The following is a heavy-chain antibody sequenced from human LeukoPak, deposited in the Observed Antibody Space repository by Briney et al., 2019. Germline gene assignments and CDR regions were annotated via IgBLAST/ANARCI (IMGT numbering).Heavy chain of an antibody. D-gene: IGHD4-23*01. Sequence: SVKVSCKASGGTFSSYAISWVRQAPGQGLEWMGRIIPIFGIANYAQKFQGRVTITADKSTSTAYMELSSLRSEGTAVYYCASGTTVVTALDYWGQGTLVTVSS. CDR3: ASGTTVVTALDY. CDR2: IIPIFGIA. CDR1: GGTFSSYA. J-gene: IGHJ4*02. V-gene: IGHV1-69*04.